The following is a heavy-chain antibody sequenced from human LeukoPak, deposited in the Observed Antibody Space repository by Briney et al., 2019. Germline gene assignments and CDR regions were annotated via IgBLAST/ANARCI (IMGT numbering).Heavy chain of an antibody. Sequence: GGSLRLSCAASGFTFAKYSMHWVRQAPGKGLEWVTFIRYDGSDKYYADSVKGRFSISRDNPKKQLYLQMNSLRAEDTAVYYCAKEFYDYVWGSYHDYWGQGTLVTVSS. CDR2: IRYDGSDK. CDR3: AKEFYDYVWGSYHDY. V-gene: IGHV3-30*02. CDR1: GFTFAKYS. D-gene: IGHD3-16*01. J-gene: IGHJ4*02.